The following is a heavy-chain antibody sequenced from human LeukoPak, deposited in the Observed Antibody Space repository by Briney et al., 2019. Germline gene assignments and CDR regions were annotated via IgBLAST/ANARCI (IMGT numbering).Heavy chain of an antibody. J-gene: IGHJ4*02. V-gene: IGHV1-2*02. CDR2: INPNSGGT. D-gene: IGHD5-12*01. Sequence: GASVKVSCKASGYTFSGYYIHWVRQAPGQGLEWMGWINPNSGGTNYAQRFQGRVTMTRDTSISTAYMELSRLRSEDTAVYYCATWQEWLRLEPPFDYWGQGTLVTVSS. CDR3: ATWQEWLRLEPPFDY. CDR1: GYTFSGYY.